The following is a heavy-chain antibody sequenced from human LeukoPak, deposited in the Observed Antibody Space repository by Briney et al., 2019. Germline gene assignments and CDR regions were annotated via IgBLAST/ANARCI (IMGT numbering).Heavy chain of an antibody. V-gene: IGHV3-30*03. CDR1: GFTFSSYA. CDR3: ARESSGYPDY. CDR2: ISYDGSNI. J-gene: IGHJ4*02. D-gene: IGHD3-22*01. Sequence: GGSLRLSCAASGFTFSSYAMHCVRQGPGKGLEWVSVISYDGSNIYYPDSVKGRFTISRDNSKNTLYLQMNSLRAEDTAVYYCARESSGYPDYWGQGTLVTVSS.